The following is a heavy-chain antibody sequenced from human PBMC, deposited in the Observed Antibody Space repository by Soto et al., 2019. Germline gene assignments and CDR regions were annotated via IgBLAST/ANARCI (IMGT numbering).Heavy chain of an antibody. V-gene: IGHV1-69*05. CDR2: IIPVFGTA. CDR1: GATLNTFINYG. D-gene: IGHD3-22*01. J-gene: IGHJ3*02. Sequence: QVQLVQSGAEVKKPGSSLKVSCKASGATLNTFINYGITWVRQAPGQGLEWMGGIIPVFGTANYAQKFQGRVXXTXXXXXXXXXXXXXXXXXXXXXXXXXXXXAXTKXLVVMYDAFEIWGQGTMVTVSS. CDR3: XXXAXTKXLVVMYDAFEI.